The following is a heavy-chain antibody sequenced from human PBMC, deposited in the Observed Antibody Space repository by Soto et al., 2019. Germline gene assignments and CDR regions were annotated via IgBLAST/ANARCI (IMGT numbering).Heavy chain of an antibody. D-gene: IGHD3-16*01. V-gene: IGHV1-8*02. Sequence: APVKVSCKASGYTFSNYDISWVRQATGQGLEWMGWMNPGSGKTGYANKFQGRVTMTRDASTSTAHLELSSLTSEDTAVYYCARMASFGTLNWFDPWGQGTLVTVSS. CDR1: GYTFSNYD. CDR2: MNPGSGKT. J-gene: IGHJ5*02. CDR3: ARMASFGTLNWFDP.